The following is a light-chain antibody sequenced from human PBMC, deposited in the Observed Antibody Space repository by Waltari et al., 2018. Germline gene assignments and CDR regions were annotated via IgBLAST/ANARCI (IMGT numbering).Light chain of an antibody. CDR3: QQYYSTPFT. V-gene: IGKV4-1*01. CDR1: LSILHSSENKNQ. CDR2: GAS. Sequence: DIVMTQSPDSLSVSLGERATINCKSSLSILHSSENKNQLGWYQQKSRQSPKLRIYGASTRESGVPDRFSGSGSGTDFTLTISSLQTEDVAVYYCQQYYSTPFTFGPGTKVDIK. J-gene: IGKJ3*01.